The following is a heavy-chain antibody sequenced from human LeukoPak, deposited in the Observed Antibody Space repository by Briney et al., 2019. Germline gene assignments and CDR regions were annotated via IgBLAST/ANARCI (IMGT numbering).Heavy chain of an antibody. V-gene: IGHV3-23*01. D-gene: IGHD2-2*02. J-gene: IGHJ4*02. CDR2: ISGSGGST. CDR1: GFTFSGYA. Sequence: PGGSLRLSCAASGFTFSGYAMSWVRQAPGKGLEWVSAISGSGGSTYYADSVKGRFTISRDNSKNTLYLQMNSLRAEDTAVYYCAKDRDCSSTSSYSPFDYWGQGTLVTVSS. CDR3: AKDRDCSSTSSYSPFDY.